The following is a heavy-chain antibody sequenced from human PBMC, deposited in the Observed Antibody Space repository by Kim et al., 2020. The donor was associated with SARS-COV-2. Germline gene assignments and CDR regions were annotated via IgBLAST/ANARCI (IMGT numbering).Heavy chain of an antibody. Sequence: GGSLRLSCAASGFTFSSYAMHWVRQAPGKGLEYVSAISSNGGSTYYANSVKGRFTISRDNSKNTLYLQMGSLRAEDMAMYYCARVRSGGSFPRSYMDVWGKGTTVTVSS. CDR2: ISSNGGST. CDR3: ARVRSGGSFPRSYMDV. J-gene: IGHJ6*03. V-gene: IGHV3-64*01. D-gene: IGHD2-15*01. CDR1: GFTFSSYA.